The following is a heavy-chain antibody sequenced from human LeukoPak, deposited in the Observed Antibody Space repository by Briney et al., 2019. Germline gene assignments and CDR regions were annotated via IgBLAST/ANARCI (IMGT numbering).Heavy chain of an antibody. Sequence: ASVKVSCEASGGTFSSYAISWVRQAPGQGLEWMGGIIPIFGTANYAQKFQGRVTITADKSTSTAYMELSSLRSEDTAVYYCASLIAAESDYWGQGTLVTVSS. CDR1: GGTFSSYA. J-gene: IGHJ4*02. CDR3: ASLIAAESDY. D-gene: IGHD6-13*01. CDR2: IIPIFGTA. V-gene: IGHV1-69*06.